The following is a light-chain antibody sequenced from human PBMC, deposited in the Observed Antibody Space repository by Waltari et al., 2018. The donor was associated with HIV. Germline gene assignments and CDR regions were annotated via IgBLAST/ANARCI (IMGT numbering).Light chain of an antibody. J-gene: IGLJ2*01. Sequence: QSVLTQPPSASGTPGQRVTISCSGSGYNTGRNYVYWYQQLPGTAPKLPHNRYKQRPSGVPDRFSVSKSGTSASLAISGLRSEDEADYYCAAWDGSLSVVVFGGGTKLTVL. V-gene: IGLV1-47*01. CDR3: AAWDGSLSVVV. CDR2: RYK. CDR1: GYNTGRNY.